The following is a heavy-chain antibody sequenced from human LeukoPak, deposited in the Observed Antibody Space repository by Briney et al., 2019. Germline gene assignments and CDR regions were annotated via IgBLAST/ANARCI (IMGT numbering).Heavy chain of an antibody. Sequence: GGSLRLYCAASGFIFDDYGTSWVRQAPGKGLEWVSGINWNGGSTGYADSVKGRFTISRDNAKNSLYLQMNSLRAEDTALYYCARAHYSGSFGYWGQGTLVTVSS. CDR3: ARAHYSGSFGY. D-gene: IGHD1-26*01. J-gene: IGHJ4*02. CDR1: GFIFDDYG. V-gene: IGHV3-20*04. CDR2: INWNGGST.